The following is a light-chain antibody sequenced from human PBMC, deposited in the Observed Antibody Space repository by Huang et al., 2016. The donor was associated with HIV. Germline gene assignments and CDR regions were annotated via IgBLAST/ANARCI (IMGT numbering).Light chain of an antibody. Sequence: IQLTQSPSSLSASVGDRVTITCRASQGISSYLAWYQQKPGKAPKLLIYAASTLQSGVTSRFSGSGSGTDFTLTISSLQPEDFATYYCQQPLTFGGGTKVEIK. CDR3: QQPLT. J-gene: IGKJ4*01. V-gene: IGKV1-9*01. CDR1: QGISSY. CDR2: AAS.